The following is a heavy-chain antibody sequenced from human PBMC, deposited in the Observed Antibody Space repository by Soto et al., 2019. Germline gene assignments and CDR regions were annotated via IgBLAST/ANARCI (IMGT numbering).Heavy chain of an antibody. J-gene: IGHJ5*02. CDR3: ARQTDTGLLWFGELNWLDP. Sequence: SETLSLTCTVSGGSISSSSYYWGWIRQPPGKGLEWIGSIYYSGSTYYNPSLKSRVTISVDTSKNQFSLKLSSVTAADTAVYYCARQTDTGLLWFGELNWLDPWGQGTLVTVFS. CDR1: GGSISSSSYY. D-gene: IGHD3-10*01. CDR2: IYYSGST. V-gene: IGHV4-39*01.